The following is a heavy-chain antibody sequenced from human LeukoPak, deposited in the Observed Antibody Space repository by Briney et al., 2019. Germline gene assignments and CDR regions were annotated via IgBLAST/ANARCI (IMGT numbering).Heavy chain of an antibody. D-gene: IGHD3-10*01. J-gene: IGHJ4*02. CDR2: IYHSGST. Sequence: SETLSLTCAVSGGSISSGGYSWSWIRQPPGKGLEWIGYIYHSGSTYYNPSLKSRVTISVDRSKNQFSLKLSSVTAADTAVYYCARVNPFGSMVRGVISYYFDYWGQGTLVTVSS. V-gene: IGHV4-30-2*01. CDR3: ARVNPFGSMVRGVISYYFDY. CDR1: GGSISSGGYS.